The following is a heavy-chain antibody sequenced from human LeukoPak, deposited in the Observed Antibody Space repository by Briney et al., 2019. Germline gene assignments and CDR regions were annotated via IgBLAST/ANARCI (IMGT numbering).Heavy chain of an antibody. V-gene: IGHV4-59*01. D-gene: IGHD2-2*01. CDR3: ARQTMLVGYANGLGFNY. CDR1: GASISSWY. CDR2: IYGSGST. J-gene: IGHJ4*02. Sequence: SETLSLTCNVTGASISSWYWSWIRQPPGKGLEWIGDIYGSGSTNYNPSLKSRVSMSADTSKNQISLNLKFVTAADTAVYYCARQTMLVGYANGLGFNYWGEGTLVTVSS.